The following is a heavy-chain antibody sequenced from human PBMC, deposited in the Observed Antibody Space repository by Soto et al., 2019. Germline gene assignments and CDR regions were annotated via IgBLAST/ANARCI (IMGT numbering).Heavy chain of an antibody. CDR3: ASLDTAMIKTAGY. CDR1: GFTFSSYS. V-gene: IGHV3-48*04. J-gene: IGHJ4*02. CDR2: IFVTGGTI. Sequence: GGSLRLSCVTSGFTFSSYSMVWVRQAPGKGLEWVSYIFVTGGTIYYADSVKGRFTVSRDSAKNSMYLQMNSLTVEDTAMYYCASLDTAMIKTAGYWGQGTQVTVSS. D-gene: IGHD5-18*01.